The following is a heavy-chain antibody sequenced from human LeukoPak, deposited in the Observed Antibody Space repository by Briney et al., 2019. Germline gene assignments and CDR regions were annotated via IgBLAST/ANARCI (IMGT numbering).Heavy chain of an antibody. J-gene: IGHJ4*02. CDR1: GFTFSSYG. CDR2: IRYDGSNK. Sequence: PGGSLRLSCAASGFTFSSYGMHWVRQAPGKGLEWVAFIRYDGSNKYYADSVKGRFTISRDNSKNTLYLQMNSLRAEDTAVYYCAKDGYCSGGSCYSVFDYWGQGTLVTASS. D-gene: IGHD2-15*01. V-gene: IGHV3-30*02. CDR3: AKDGYCSGGSCYSVFDY.